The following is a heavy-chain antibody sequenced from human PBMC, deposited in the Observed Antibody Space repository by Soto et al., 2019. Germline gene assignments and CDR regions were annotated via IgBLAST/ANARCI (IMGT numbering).Heavy chain of an antibody. V-gene: IGHV3-23*01. Sequence: GGSLRLSCAASVFTFSSYAMSWVRQAPGKRLEWVSAISGSSGSTYYADSVKGRFTISRDNSKNTLYLQMNSLRAEDTALYYCAKDPHSSGWYYFDYWGQGTLVTVSS. CDR2: ISGSSGST. CDR1: VFTFSSYA. J-gene: IGHJ4*02. D-gene: IGHD6-19*01. CDR3: AKDPHSSGWYYFDY.